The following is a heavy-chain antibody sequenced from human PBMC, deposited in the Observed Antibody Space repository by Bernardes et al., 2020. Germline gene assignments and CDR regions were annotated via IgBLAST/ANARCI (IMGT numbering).Heavy chain of an antibody. V-gene: IGHV3-73*01. CDR2: IRSRSTAYAK. J-gene: IGHJ6*02. CDR3: TRHMASTYPVGGTLHYNFYGMDI. Sequence: GSLRLSCAASGFNFTDSTMHWVRQAFGKGLEWVGRIRSRSTAYAKTYAASVQGRFTISRDDSKNMVYLQMYSLKTEDTAVYYCTRHMASTYPVGGTLHYNFYGMDIWGQGTAVTVSS. CDR1: GFNFTDST. D-gene: IGHD1-26*01.